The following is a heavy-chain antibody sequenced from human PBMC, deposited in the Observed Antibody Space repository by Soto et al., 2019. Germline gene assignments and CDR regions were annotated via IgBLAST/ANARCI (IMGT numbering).Heavy chain of an antibody. V-gene: IGHV3-33*01. Sequence: QVQLVESGGGVVQPGRSLRLSCAASGFTFSSYGMHWVRQAPGKGLEWVAVIWYDGSNKYYADSVKGRFTISRDNSKNTLYLQMNSLRAEDTAVYYCARGYRGYPPDAFDIWGQGTMVTVSS. CDR1: GFTFSSYG. D-gene: IGHD5-12*01. CDR2: IWYDGSNK. J-gene: IGHJ3*02. CDR3: ARGYRGYPPDAFDI.